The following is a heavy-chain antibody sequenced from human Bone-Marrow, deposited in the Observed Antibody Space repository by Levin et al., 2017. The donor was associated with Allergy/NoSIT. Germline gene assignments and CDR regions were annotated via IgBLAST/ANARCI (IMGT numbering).Heavy chain of an antibody. CDR1: GFTFSSYS. CDR2: ISSSSSTI. D-gene: IGHD6-13*01. V-gene: IGHV3-48*02. CDR3: ARDLEFGPAAAVDY. Sequence: PGESLKISCAASGFTFSSYSMNWVRQAPGKGLEWVSYISSSSSTIYYADSVKGRFTISRDNAKNSLYLQMNSLRDEDTAVYYCARDLEFGPAAAVDYWGQGTLVTVSS. J-gene: IGHJ4*02.